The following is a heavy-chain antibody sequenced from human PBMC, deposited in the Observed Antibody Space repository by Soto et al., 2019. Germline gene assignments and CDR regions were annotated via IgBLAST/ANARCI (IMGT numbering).Heavy chain of an antibody. V-gene: IGHV1-3*01. D-gene: IGHD6-19*01. CDR3: ARSGYSSGWYHWYFDL. Sequence: ASVKVSCKASGYTFTNYGVHWLRQAPGQRLEWMAWINAGNGNTQYSQKFQGRVTITRDTSATTAYLDLSSLRSEDTAVYYCARSGYSSGWYHWYFDLWGRGTLVTVSS. J-gene: IGHJ2*01. CDR2: INAGNGNT. CDR1: GYTFTNYG.